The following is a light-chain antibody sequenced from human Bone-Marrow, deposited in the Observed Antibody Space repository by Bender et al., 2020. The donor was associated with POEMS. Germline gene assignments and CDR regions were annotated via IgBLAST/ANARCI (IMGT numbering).Light chain of an antibody. J-gene: IGLJ3*02. Sequence: QSVLTQPPSVSGAPGQTVTISCAGTSSNIGAGYHVHWYRQFPGAAPKLVIFNNSQRPSGVPDRFSGSNSGTSASLAISGLLSDDEADFYCATWDDSLNGWVFGGGTKLTVL. CDR3: ATWDDSLNGWV. CDR2: NNS. CDR1: SSNIGAGYH. V-gene: IGLV1-40*01.